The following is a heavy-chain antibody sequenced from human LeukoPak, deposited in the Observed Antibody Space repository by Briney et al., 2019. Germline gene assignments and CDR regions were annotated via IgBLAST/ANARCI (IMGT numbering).Heavy chain of an antibody. V-gene: IGHV4-59*01. CDR1: DGSISGYY. Sequence: KPSETLSLTCTVSDGSISGYYWSWIRQPPGKGLEWIGYIYYSGSTNYNPSLKSRVTISVDTSKNQFSLKLSSVTAADTAMYYCARGWFDPWGQGTLVTVSS. CDR2: IYYSGST. J-gene: IGHJ5*02. CDR3: ARGWFDP.